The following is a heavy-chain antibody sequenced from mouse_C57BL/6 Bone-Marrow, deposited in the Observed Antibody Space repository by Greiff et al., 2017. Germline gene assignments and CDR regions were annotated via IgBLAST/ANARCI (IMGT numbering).Heavy chain of an antibody. CDR2: ISYSGST. D-gene: IGHD2-3*01. V-gene: IGHV3-8*01. CDR1: GYSITSDY. J-gene: IGHJ1*03. Sequence: EVKLEESGPGLAKPSQTLSLTCSVTGYSITSDYWNWIRKFPGNKLEYMGYISYSGSTYYNPSLKSRISITRDTSKNQYYLQLHSVTTEYTATYYCARCRWLLRDWYFDVWGTGTTVTVSS. CDR3: ARCRWLLRDWYFDV.